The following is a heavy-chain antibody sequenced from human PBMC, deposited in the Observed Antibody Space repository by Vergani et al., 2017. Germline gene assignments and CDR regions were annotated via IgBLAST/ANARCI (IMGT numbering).Heavy chain of an antibody. D-gene: IGHD3-22*01. CDR1: GASVNPYY. J-gene: IGHJ4*02. Sequence: QVKLQESGPGLVKPSETLSLTCTVSGASVNPYYWSWIRQPPGKGLEWIGYIYSTGSTHHNPSLRRRINMSVDTSKNQFSLKLNSVTAADTAMYYCARMGGYDVGDAFRIGYFDSWGPGILVTVSS. CDR2: IYSTGST. V-gene: IGHV4-59*06. CDR3: ARMGGYDVGDAFRIGYFDS.